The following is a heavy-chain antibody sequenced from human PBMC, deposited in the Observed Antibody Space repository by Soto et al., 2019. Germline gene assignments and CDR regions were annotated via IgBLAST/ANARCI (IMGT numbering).Heavy chain of an antibody. D-gene: IGHD2-2*01. V-gene: IGHV1-46*01. CDR3: AGAQVVPAATNYYSSGMDA. Sequence: QVQLVQSGAEVKKPGASVKVSCKASGYTFTSYYMHWVRQAPGQGLEWMGIINPSGGSTSYAQKSRGRVTMTRDPSTRTVSMELSSLRSEDTAVYSCAGAQVVPAATNYYSSGMDAWAKGPRSPSP. CDR2: INPSGGST. J-gene: IGHJ6*02. CDR1: GYTFTSYY.